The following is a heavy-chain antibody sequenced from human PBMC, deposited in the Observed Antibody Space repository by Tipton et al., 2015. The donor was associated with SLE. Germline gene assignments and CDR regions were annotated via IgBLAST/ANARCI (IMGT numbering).Heavy chain of an antibody. CDR3: AVAARPPYYYYYMDV. V-gene: IGHV3-48*04. Sequence: GSLRLSCAASGFTFSSYSMNWVRQAPGKGLEWVSYISSSGSTIYYADSVKGRFTISRDNAKNSLYLQMNSLRAEDTAVYYCAVAARPPYYYYYMDVWGKGTTVTVSS. D-gene: IGHD6-6*01. CDR2: ISSSGSTI. CDR1: GFTFSSYS. J-gene: IGHJ6*03.